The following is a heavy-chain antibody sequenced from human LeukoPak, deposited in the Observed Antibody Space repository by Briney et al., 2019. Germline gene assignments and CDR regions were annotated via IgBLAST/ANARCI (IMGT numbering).Heavy chain of an antibody. CDR2: IYYTGDT. CDR3: ARGPWAWFDP. V-gene: IGHV4-59*01. D-gene: IGHD7-27*01. J-gene: IGHJ5*02. CDR1: GGSINAYY. Sequence: SETLSLTCTXSGGSINAYYLNWMRQPPGKGLEWIGYIYYTGDTKYNPSLKSRVTISLDTSNNQFSLNLRSVTAADTAVYYCARGPWAWFDPWGQGTLVTVSS.